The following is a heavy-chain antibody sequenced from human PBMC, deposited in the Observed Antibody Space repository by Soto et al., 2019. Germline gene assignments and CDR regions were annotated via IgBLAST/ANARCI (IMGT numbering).Heavy chain of an antibody. J-gene: IGHJ4*02. CDR1: GFTFSSYW. D-gene: IGHD4-17*01. V-gene: IGHV3-74*01. CDR2: INSNGSST. CDR3: ARDNQDGDYLFDY. Sequence: GGSLRLSCAASGFTFSSYWMHWVRQAPGKGLVWVSRINSNGSSTHYADSVRGRFTISRHNAKNTLYLQMDSLRAEDTAVYYCARDNQDGDYLFDYWGQGTLVTVSS.